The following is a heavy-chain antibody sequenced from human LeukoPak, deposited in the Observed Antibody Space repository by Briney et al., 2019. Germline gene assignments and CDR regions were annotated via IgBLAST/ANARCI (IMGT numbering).Heavy chain of an antibody. J-gene: IGHJ4*02. CDR2: IYHSGST. CDR3: ASTLSGPNFDY. V-gene: IGHV4-30-2*01. D-gene: IGHD3-10*01. CDR1: GGSISSGGHS. Sequence: SETLSLTCAVSGGSISSGGHSWSWIRQPPGKGLEWIGYIYHSGSTYYNPSLKSRVTISVDRSKNQFSLKLSSVTAADTAVYYCASTLSGPNFDYWGQGTLVTVSS.